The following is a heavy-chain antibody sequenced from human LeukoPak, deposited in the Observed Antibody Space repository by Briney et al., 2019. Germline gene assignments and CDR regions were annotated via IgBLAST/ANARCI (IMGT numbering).Heavy chain of an antibody. J-gene: IGHJ5*02. Sequence: KSGGSLRLSCAASGFTFSSYSMNWVRQAPRKGLEWVSSISSSSSYIYYADSVKGRFTISRDNAKNSLYLQMNSLRAEDTAVYYCARDSTYYYDSSGSPPHVNWFDPWGQGTLVTVSS. V-gene: IGHV3-21*01. CDR1: GFTFSSYS. CDR2: ISSSSSYI. CDR3: ARDSTYYYDSSGSPPHVNWFDP. D-gene: IGHD3-22*01.